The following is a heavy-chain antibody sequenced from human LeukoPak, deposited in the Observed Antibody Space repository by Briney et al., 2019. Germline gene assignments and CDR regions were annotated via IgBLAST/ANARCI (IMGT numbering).Heavy chain of an antibody. Sequence: GGSLRLSCAASGFTFSSYAMSWVRQAPGKGLEWVSAISGSGGSTYYADSVKGRFTISRDNSKNTLYLQMNSLRAGDTAVYYCAKEEGSYDFWSGYSPDYFDYWGQGTLVTVSS. V-gene: IGHV3-23*01. J-gene: IGHJ4*02. D-gene: IGHD3-3*01. CDR1: GFTFSSYA. CDR3: AKEEGSYDFWSGYSPDYFDY. CDR2: ISGSGGST.